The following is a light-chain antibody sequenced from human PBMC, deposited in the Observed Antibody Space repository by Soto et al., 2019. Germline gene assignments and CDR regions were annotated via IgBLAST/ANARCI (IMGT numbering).Light chain of an antibody. V-gene: IGLV1-44*01. CDR3: ATWDDSLSGVE. CDR2: RNN. CDR1: GSNIGRNS. J-gene: IGLJ3*02. Sequence: QLVLTQPPSTSGTPGQRVTIPCSGSGSNIGRNSVTWYQRLPGAAPKLLVYRNNHRPSGVPERFSGSKSGTSASLAISDLQSEDEADYYCATWDDSLSGVEFGGGTKVTVL.